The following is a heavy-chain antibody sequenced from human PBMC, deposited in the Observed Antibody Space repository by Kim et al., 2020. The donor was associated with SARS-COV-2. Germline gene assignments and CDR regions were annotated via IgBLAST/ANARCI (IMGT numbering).Heavy chain of an antibody. Sequence: ASVKVSCKASGYTFTSYGISWVRQAPGQGLEWMGWISAYNGNTNYAQKLQGRVTMTTDTSTSTAYMELRSLRSDDTAVYYCARVKGGPRHSSSPNWFDPWGQGTLVTVSS. V-gene: IGHV1-18*01. CDR3: ARVKGGPRHSSSPNWFDP. D-gene: IGHD6-13*01. J-gene: IGHJ5*02. CDR2: ISAYNGNT. CDR1: GYTFTSYG.